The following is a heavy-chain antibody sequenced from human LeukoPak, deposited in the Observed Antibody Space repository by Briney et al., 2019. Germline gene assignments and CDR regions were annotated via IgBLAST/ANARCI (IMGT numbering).Heavy chain of an antibody. J-gene: IGHJ4*02. CDR3: ARKSATGQLDY. Sequence: SSETLSLTCTVSGGSINNNYWSWIRQPAGKGLEWIGRIHVSAGNTYNPSLKSRVTMSIDKSKNQITLKLSSVTATDTAVYYCARKSATGQLDYWGQGTLVTVSS. CDR1: GGSINNNY. V-gene: IGHV4-4*07. CDR2: IHVSAGN. D-gene: IGHD7-27*01.